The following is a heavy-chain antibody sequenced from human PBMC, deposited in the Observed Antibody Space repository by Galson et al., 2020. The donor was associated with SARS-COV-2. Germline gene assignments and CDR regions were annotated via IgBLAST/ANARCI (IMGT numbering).Heavy chain of an antibody. Sequence: QLGESLKISCAASGFTFSSYGMHWVRQAPGKGLEWVAVIWYDGSNKYYADSVKGRFTISRDNSKNTLYLQMNSLRAEDTAVYYCARDVPDSSWYFDYWGQGTLVTVSS. J-gene: IGHJ4*02. D-gene: IGHD6-13*01. CDR3: ARDVPDSSWYFDY. V-gene: IGHV3-33*01. CDR1: GFTFSSYG. CDR2: IWYDGSNK.